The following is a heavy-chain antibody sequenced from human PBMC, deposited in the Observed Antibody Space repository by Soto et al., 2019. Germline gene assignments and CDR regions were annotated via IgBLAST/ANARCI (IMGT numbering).Heavy chain of an antibody. CDR1: GFTFSSYW. Sequence: EAQLVESGGGLVQPGGSLRVSCAVSGFTFSSYWMSWVRQAPGKGLEWVAKIKQDGSEKDYVDSVKGRFTISRDNAKNSLYLHKNTLRAEDTAVYFCARGGRDAYDWFDPWGQGTRVTVSS. CDR3: ARGGRDAYDWFDP. J-gene: IGHJ5*02. D-gene: IGHD3-16*01. V-gene: IGHV3-7*01. CDR2: IKQDGSEK.